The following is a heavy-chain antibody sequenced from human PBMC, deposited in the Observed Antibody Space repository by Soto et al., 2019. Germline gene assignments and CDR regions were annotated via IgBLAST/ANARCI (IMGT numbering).Heavy chain of an antibody. CDR2: ISGGGRPI. J-gene: IGHJ4*02. CDR1: GFTFSTFS. V-gene: IGHV3-48*02. D-gene: IGHD6-19*01. Sequence: EVQLVESGGGSVQPGGPLRLPCAASGFTFSTFSMNWVRKAPGRGLEWISYISGGGRPISYADSVKGRFTISRDNAKNSLYLQMDSLTDEDTAVYYCARDLGWAFDSWGQGTLVTVSS. CDR3: ARDLGWAFDS.